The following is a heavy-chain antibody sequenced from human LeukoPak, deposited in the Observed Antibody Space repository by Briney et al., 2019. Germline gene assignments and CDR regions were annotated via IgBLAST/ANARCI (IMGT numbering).Heavy chain of an antibody. V-gene: IGHV3-23*01. CDR1: GFTFSAFP. CDR3: AKGGRADAYEN. J-gene: IGHJ4*02. D-gene: IGHD5-12*01. Sequence: QSGGSLRLSCAASGFTFSAFPMTWVRQAPGKGLEWVSVISGSGDLTYHADSVKGRFTISRDNSKNTLYLQMNSLRPEDTAVYYCAKGGRADAYENCGQGILVTVSS. CDR2: ISGSGDLT.